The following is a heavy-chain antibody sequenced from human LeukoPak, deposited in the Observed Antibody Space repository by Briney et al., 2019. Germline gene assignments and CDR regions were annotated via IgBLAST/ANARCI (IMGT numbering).Heavy chain of an antibody. CDR3: ARGKVISDYDTTGYYSR. CDR2: INVNSGGT. CDR1: GYMFTGYY. V-gene: IGHV1-2*02. Sequence: ASVKVSCKAPGYMFTGYYIHWVRQAPGQGLEWMGWINVNSGGTNYAEKFQGRVTMTRATSISTAYMELSRLRSDDTAVYYCARGKVISDYDTTGYYSRWGQGTLVTVSS. D-gene: IGHD3-22*01. J-gene: IGHJ4*02.